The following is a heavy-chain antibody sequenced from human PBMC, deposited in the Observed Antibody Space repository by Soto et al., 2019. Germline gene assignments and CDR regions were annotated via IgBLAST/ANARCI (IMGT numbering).Heavy chain of an antibody. CDR2: IYPGDSDT. J-gene: IGHJ4*02. CDR3: SRSLRYFAWLPFDY. D-gene: IGHD3-9*01. V-gene: IGHV5-51*01. Sequence: PGESLKISCKGSGYSFTSYWIGWVRQMPGKGLEWMGIIYPGDSDTRYSPSFQGQVTISADKSISTAYLQWSSLKATDTAMYYCSRSLRYFAWLPFDYWGQGTLVTVSS. CDR1: GYSFTSYW.